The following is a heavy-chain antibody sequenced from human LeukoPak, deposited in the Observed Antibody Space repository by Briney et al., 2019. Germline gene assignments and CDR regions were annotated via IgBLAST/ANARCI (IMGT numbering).Heavy chain of an antibody. D-gene: IGHD2-21*02. J-gene: IGHJ4*02. CDR3: ARGYCRDDICQVFPY. V-gene: IGHV4-59*02. CDR2: MSYSGRT. CDR1: GGSVSSYY. Sequence: PSETLSLTCTVSGGSVSSYYWSWIRQTPEKGLEWIGYMSYSGRTDYGPSLKSRVTMSVDTSKNQFSLKMSYVTAADTGVYYCARGYCRDDICQVFPYWGQGTLVTVSS.